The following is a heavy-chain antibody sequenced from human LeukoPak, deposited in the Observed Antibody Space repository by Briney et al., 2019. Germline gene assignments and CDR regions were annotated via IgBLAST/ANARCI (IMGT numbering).Heavy chain of an antibody. Sequence: PGRSLXLSCAASGFTFSSYGMHWVRQAPGKGXEWVAVIWYDGSNKYYADSVKGRFTISRDNSKNTLYLQMNSLRAEDTAVYYCARDHFEEAYYYYGMDVWGQGTTVTVSS. J-gene: IGHJ6*02. CDR2: IWYDGSNK. CDR1: GFTFSSYG. V-gene: IGHV3-33*01. CDR3: ARDHFEEAYYYYGMDV. D-gene: IGHD3-3*02.